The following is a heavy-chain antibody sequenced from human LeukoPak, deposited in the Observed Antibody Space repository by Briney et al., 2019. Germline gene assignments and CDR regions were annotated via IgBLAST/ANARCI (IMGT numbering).Heavy chain of an antibody. Sequence: ASVKVSCKASGYTFTGYYMHWVRQAPGQGLEWMGWINPNSGGTNYAQKFQGWVTMTRDTSISTAYMELSRLRSDDTAVYYCARDSPRGSGSFIFDYWGQGTLVTVSS. D-gene: IGHD3-10*01. CDR3: ARDSPRGSGSFIFDY. V-gene: IGHV1-2*04. CDR2: INPNSGGT. J-gene: IGHJ4*02. CDR1: GYTFTGYY.